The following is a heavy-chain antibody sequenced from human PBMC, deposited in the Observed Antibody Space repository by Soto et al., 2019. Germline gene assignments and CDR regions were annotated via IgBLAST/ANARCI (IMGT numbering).Heavy chain of an antibody. Sequence: GGSLRLSCAAYGFTFYNYAMSWVRQAPGKGLEWVSAISASGSSTYYADSVKGRFTISRDNSKNTLYLQMSSLRADDTAVYYCAKDRYISSIEPPEIGDCGQGPPVTLAS. D-gene: IGHD6-13*01. V-gene: IGHV3-23*01. J-gene: IGHJ4*02. CDR2: ISASGSST. CDR3: AKDRYISSIEPPEIGD. CDR1: GFTFYNYA.